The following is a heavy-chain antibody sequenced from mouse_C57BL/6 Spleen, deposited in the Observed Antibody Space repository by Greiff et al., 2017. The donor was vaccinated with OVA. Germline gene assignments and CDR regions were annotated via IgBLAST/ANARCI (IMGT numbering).Heavy chain of an antibody. CDR2: IYPRDGST. CDR1: GYTFTDHT. CDR3: AREASDYDDYYYAMDY. V-gene: IGHV1-78*01. D-gene: IGHD2-4*01. J-gene: IGHJ4*01. Sequence: VQLQQSDAELVKPGASVKISCKVSGYTFTDHTIHWMKQRPEQGLEWIGYIYPRDGSTKYNEKFKGKATLTADKSSSSAYMQLNSLTSEDSAVYFCAREASDYDDYYYAMDYWGQGTSVTVSS.